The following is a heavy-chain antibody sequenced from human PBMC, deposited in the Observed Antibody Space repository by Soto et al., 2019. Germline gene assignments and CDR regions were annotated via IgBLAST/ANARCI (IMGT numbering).Heavy chain of an antibody. V-gene: IGHV3-20*04. D-gene: IGHD3-22*01. CDR2: INWNGGST. CDR1: GFTFDDYG. J-gene: IGHJ4*02. Sequence: GGSLRLSCAASGFTFDDYGMSWVRQAPGKGLEWVSGINWNGGSTGYADSVKGRFTISRDNAKNSLYLQMNSLRAEDTALYYCARDVYYDSSGYILEPFDYWGQGTLVTVSS. CDR3: ARDVYYDSSGYILEPFDY.